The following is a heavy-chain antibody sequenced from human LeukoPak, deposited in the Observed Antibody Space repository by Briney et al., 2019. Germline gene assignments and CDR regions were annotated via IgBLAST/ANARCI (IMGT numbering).Heavy chain of an antibody. CDR2: VSGSGGST. Sequence: PGGSLRLSCAASGFTFSSYAMNWVRQAPGKGLEWVSGVSGSGGSTYYADSVKGRFTISRDNSKNTLYLQMNSLRAEDTAVYYCAKARNGYNPIDYWGQGTLVTVSS. CDR1: GFTFSSYA. J-gene: IGHJ4*02. D-gene: IGHD5-12*01. V-gene: IGHV3-23*01. CDR3: AKARNGYNPIDY.